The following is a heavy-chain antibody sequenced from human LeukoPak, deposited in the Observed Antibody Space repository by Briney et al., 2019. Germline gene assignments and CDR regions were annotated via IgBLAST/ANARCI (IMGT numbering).Heavy chain of an antibody. CDR1: GFTFSDYY. CDR2: ISSSGSTI. CDR3: ARNARGVLVPNIDY. Sequence: GGSLRLSCAASGFTFSDYYMSWIRQAPGKGLEWISYISSSGSTIYYADSVKGRFTISRDNAKNSLYLQMNSLRAEDTAVYYCARNARGVLVPNIDYWGQGTLVTVSS. J-gene: IGHJ4*02. D-gene: IGHD1/OR15-1a*01. V-gene: IGHV3-11*04.